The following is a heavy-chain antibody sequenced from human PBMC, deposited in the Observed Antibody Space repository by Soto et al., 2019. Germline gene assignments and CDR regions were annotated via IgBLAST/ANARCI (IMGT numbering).Heavy chain of an antibody. D-gene: IGHD1-26*01. V-gene: IGHV2-5*01. CDR1: GFSLTTDRVG. CDR3: AHAYGGRSLY. J-gene: IGHJ4*02. CDR2: IYWKCSK. Sequence: QITLKESGPPLMKPTQTLTLTCTFSGFSLTTDRVGVGWIRQPPGEALEWLAVIYWKCSKTYRPSLGIRLTITKDTSKSQVALTMTNMDSLDTATYYCAHAYGGRSLYWGQGTLVTVSS.